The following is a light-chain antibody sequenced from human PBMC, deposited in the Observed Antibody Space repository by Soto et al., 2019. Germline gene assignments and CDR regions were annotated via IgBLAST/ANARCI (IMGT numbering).Light chain of an antibody. V-gene: IGLV2-11*01. J-gene: IGLJ1*01. CDR3: CSYAGSNTLVV. CDR1: TSDVGAYIY. CDR2: DVS. Sequence: QSALTQPGSVSGSPGQSVTISCTGTTSDVGAYIYVSWYQQHPGKPPKLIIYDVSKWPAGVPDRFSGTKSGNTASLTISGLQAEDEGDYYCCSYAGSNTLVVFGTGTKVTVL.